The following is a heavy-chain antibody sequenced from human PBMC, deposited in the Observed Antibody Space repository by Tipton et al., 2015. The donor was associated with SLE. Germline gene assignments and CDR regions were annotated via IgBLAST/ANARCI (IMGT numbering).Heavy chain of an antibody. CDR2: ISWNSGSI. D-gene: IGHD2-8*01. CDR1: GFTFSSYA. CDR3: AKEGYAISAFDI. J-gene: IGHJ3*02. Sequence: SLRLSCAASGFTFSSYAMHWVRQAPGKGLEWVSGISWNSGSIGYADSVKGRFTISRDNAKNSLYLQMNSLRAEDTALYYCAKEGYAISAFDIWGQGTMVTVSS. V-gene: IGHV3-9*01.